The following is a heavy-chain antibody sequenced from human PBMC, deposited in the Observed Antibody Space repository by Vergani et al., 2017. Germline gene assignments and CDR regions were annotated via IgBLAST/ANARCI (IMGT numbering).Heavy chain of an antibody. Sequence: VQLVESGGGVVQPGRSLRLSCAASGFTFSSYWMSWVRQAPGKGLEWVANIKQDGSEKYYVDSVKGRFTISRDNAKNTLYLQMNSLRAEDTAVYYCAPRFSGSYYPYYFDYWGQGTLVTVSS. CDR3: APRFSGSYYPYYFDY. J-gene: IGHJ4*02. D-gene: IGHD1-26*01. CDR1: GFTFSSYW. V-gene: IGHV3-7*03. CDR2: IKQDGSEK.